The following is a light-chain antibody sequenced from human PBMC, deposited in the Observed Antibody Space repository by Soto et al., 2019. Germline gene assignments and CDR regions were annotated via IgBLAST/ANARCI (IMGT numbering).Light chain of an antibody. CDR2: GAS. J-gene: IGKJ1*01. CDR1: QSVSSSY. V-gene: IGKV3-20*01. CDR3: QQYGSIRT. Sequence: DIVLTQSPGTLSLSPGERAALSCRASQSVSSSYLAWYQQKPGQAPRLLIYGASNRATGIPDRFSGSGSGTDFTLTISSLQPEDFAVYFCQQYGSIRTFGQGTKVDIK.